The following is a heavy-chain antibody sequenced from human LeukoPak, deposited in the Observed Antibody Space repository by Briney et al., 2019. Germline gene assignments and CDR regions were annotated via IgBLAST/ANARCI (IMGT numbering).Heavy chain of an antibody. CDR2: ISWNSGSI. CDR3: AKDLGIVLMVYALDY. V-gene: IGHV3-9*01. CDR1: GFTFDDYA. D-gene: IGHD2-8*01. Sequence: GRSLRLSCAASGFTFDDYAMHWVRQAPGKGLEWVSGISWNSGSIGYADSVKGRFTTSRDNAKNSLYLQMNSLRAEDTALYYCAKDLGIVLMVYALDYWGQGTLVTVSS. J-gene: IGHJ4*02.